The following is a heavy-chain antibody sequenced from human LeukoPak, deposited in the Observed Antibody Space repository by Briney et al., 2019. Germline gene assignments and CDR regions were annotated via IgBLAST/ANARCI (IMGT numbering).Heavy chain of an antibody. CDR3: AKGISSGSYYTFFDY. V-gene: IGHV3-23*01. Sequence: GGSLRLSCAASGFTLSSYAMSWVRQAPGKGLEWVSAISGSGGSTYYADSVKGRFTISRDNSKNTLYLQMNSLRAEDTAVYYCAKGISSGSYYTFFDYWGQGTLVTVSS. CDR1: GFTLSSYA. D-gene: IGHD1-26*01. CDR2: ISGSGGST. J-gene: IGHJ4*02.